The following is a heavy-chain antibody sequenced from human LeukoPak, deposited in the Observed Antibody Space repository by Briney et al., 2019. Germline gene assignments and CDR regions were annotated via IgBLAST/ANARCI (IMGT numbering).Heavy chain of an antibody. J-gene: IGHJ4*02. D-gene: IGHD3-3*01. CDR1: GFNFSRYG. V-gene: IGHV3-48*02. CDR3: TRDGGVYDDFWSGYSHLDH. CDR2: VSSTSRTI. Sequence: GGSLRLSCAASGFNFSRYGMNWVRQAPGKGLEWISYVSSTSRTIYNAASVKGRFTVSRDNAQNSLFLQMSSLRDEDTAVYYCTRDGGVYDDFWSGYSHLDHWGQGILVIVSS.